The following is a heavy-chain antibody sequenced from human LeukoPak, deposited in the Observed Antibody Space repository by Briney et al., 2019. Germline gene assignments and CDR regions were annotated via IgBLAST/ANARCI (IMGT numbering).Heavy chain of an antibody. Sequence: GGSLRLSCAASGFTFSSYAMIWVRQAPGKGLEGVSAISGSGGSTYDADSVKGRFTISRDNSKNTLYLQMNSLRAEDTAVYYCAKDPLRWFGESEFDYWGQGTLVTVSS. V-gene: IGHV3-23*01. CDR1: GFTFSSYA. J-gene: IGHJ4*02. D-gene: IGHD3-10*01. CDR3: AKDPLRWFGESEFDY. CDR2: ISGSGGST.